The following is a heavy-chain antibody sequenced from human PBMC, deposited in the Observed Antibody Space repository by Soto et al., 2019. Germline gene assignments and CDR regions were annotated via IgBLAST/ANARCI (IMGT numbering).Heavy chain of an antibody. V-gene: IGHV3-30*18. J-gene: IGHJ4*02. Sequence: GGSLRLSCAASGFTFSSYGMHWVRQAPGKGLEWVAVISYDGSNKYYADSVKGRFTISRDNSKNTLYLQMNSLRAEDTAVYYCAKTGQQWLGVDYWGQGTLVTVSS. CDR1: GFTFSSYG. D-gene: IGHD6-19*01. CDR2: ISYDGSNK. CDR3: AKTGQQWLGVDY.